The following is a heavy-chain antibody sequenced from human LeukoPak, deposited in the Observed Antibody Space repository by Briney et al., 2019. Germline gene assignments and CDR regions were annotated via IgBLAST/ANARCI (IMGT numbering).Heavy chain of an antibody. CDR1: GFTFSSYW. V-gene: IGHV3-7*01. CDR3: ARDNHDFWSGYYAH. D-gene: IGHD3-3*01. J-gene: IGHJ4*02. Sequence: GGSLRLSCAASGFTFSSYWMSWVRQAPGKGLEWVAYIKQDGSEKYYVDSLKGRFTISRDNAKNSLYLQMNSLRAEDTAVYYCARDNHDFWSGYYAHWGQGTLVTVSS. CDR2: IKQDGSEK.